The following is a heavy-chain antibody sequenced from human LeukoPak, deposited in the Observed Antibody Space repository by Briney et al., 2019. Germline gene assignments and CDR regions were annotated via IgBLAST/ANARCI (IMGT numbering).Heavy chain of an antibody. D-gene: IGHD3-3*01. CDR3: ARSYYDFWSGSYWFDP. CDR2: ISSSSSYI. Sequence: GGSVRLSCAASGFTFSSYSMNWVRQAPGKGLEWVSSISSSSSYIYYADSVKGRFTISRDNAKNSLYLQMNSLRAEDTAVYYCARSYYDFWSGSYWFDPWGQGTLVTVSS. J-gene: IGHJ5*02. V-gene: IGHV3-21*01. CDR1: GFTFSSYS.